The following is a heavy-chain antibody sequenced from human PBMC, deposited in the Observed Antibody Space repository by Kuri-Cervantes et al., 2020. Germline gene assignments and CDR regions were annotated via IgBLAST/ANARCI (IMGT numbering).Heavy chain of an antibody. CDR2: IIPIFGTA. CDR3: ARVVEWGSGSYYNYFDYYYYMDV. V-gene: IGHV1-69*06. CDR1: GGTFSSYA. Sequence: SVKVSCKASGGTFSSYAISWVRQAPGQGLEWMGGIIPIFGTANYAQKFQGRVTITADKSTSTAYMELSSLRSEDTAVYYCARVVEWGSGSYYNYFDYYYYMDVWGKGTTVTVSS. J-gene: IGHJ6*03. D-gene: IGHD3-10*01.